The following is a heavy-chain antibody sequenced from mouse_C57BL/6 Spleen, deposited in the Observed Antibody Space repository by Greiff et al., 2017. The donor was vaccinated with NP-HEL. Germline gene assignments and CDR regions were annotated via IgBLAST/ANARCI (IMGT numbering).Heavy chain of an antibody. Sequence: EVQLQESGGGLVKPGGSLKLSCAASGFTFSSYAMSWVRQTPEKRLEWVATISDGGSYTYYPDNVKGRFTISRDNAKNNLYLQMSHLKSEDTAMYYCARDYGHFDYWGQGTTLTVSS. D-gene: IGHD1-1*01. CDR2: ISDGGSYT. J-gene: IGHJ2*01. CDR1: GFTFSSYA. CDR3: ARDYGHFDY. V-gene: IGHV5-4*01.